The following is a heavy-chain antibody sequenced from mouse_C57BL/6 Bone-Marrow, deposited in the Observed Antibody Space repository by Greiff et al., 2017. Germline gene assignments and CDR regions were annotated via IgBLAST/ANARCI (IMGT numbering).Heavy chain of an antibody. V-gene: IGHV1-76*01. D-gene: IGHD1-1*01. J-gene: IGHJ4*01. CDR2: IYPGSGNT. Sequence: VQLQQSGAELVRPGASVKLSCKASGYTFTDYYINWVKQRPGQGLEWIARIYPGSGNTYYNEKFKGKATLTAEKSSSTAYMQLSSLTSEDSAVYFCAREGGGTTVPYAMDYWGQGTSVTVSS. CDR1: GYTFTDYY. CDR3: AREGGGTTVPYAMDY.